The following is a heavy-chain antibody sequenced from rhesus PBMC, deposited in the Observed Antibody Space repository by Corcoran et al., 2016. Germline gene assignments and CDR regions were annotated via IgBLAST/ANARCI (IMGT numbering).Heavy chain of an antibody. CDR1: GGSISSGYYY. CDR3: ARGSGGANWYFDL. Sequence: QVQLQESGPGLVKPSETLSLTCAVSGGSISSGYYYWSWIRQPPGKGLGWIGDITYRGSTSYNPSRQIRVTISRDTSKNQFSLKLSSVTAADTAVYYCARGSGGANWYFDLWGPGTPITISS. V-gene: IGHV4-122*02. J-gene: IGHJ2*01. CDR2: ITYRGST. D-gene: IGHD5-24*01.